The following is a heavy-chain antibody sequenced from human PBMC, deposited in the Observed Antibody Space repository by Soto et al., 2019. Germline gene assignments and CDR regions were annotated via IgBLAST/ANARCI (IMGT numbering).Heavy chain of an antibody. CDR3: AKNAHESLWGNYRYTLVYFHH. CDR2: ISGSGDAT. J-gene: IGHJ1*01. V-gene: IGHV3-23*01. Sequence: EVQLLDSGGGLVQPGGSLRLACAASGFGFSDHAMSWVRQAPGKGLEWVSSISGSGDATYYADSVKGRFTISRDNSKNTLYVQMNSLTADDTAVYYCAKNAHESLWGNYRYTLVYFHHWGQGTLVTVSS. D-gene: IGHD3-16*02. CDR1: GFGFSDHA.